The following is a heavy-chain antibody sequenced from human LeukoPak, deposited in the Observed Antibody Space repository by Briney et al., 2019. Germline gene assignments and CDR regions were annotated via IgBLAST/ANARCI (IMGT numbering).Heavy chain of an antibody. Sequence: ASVKVSCKASGGTFSSYAISWVRQAPGQRLEWMGVSIPIFGTANYAQKFQGRVTITADESTSTAYMELSSLRYEDTAVYYCARGHCSGGSCYYFDYWGQGTLVTVSS. J-gene: IGHJ4*02. D-gene: IGHD2-15*01. V-gene: IGHV1-69*13. CDR2: SIPIFGTA. CDR3: ARGHCSGGSCYYFDY. CDR1: GGTFSSYA.